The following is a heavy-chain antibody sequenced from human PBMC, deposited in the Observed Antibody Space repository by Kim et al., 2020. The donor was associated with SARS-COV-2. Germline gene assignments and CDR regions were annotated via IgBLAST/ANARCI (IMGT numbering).Heavy chain of an antibody. D-gene: IGHD1-26*01. Sequence: GGSLRLSCAASGFTFSNYWMTWVSQAPGKGLEWVANINADGSDKNHVDSVRGRFTISRDDDKNSRYLQMTSLRAEDTAVYYCARGGAVGTFFYWGQGTL. CDR2: INADGSDK. CDR1: GFTFSNYW. J-gene: IGHJ4*02. V-gene: IGHV3-7*01. CDR3: ARGGAVGTFFY.